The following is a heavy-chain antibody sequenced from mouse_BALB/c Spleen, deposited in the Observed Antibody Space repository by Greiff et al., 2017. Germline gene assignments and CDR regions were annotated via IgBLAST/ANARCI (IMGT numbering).Heavy chain of an antibody. V-gene: IGHV1-20*02. J-gene: IGHJ4*01. CDR2: INPYNGDT. D-gene: IGHD1-2*01. CDR3: ARDGYGAMDY. CDR1: GYSFTGYF. Sequence: VQLKQSGPELVKPGASVKISCKASGYSFTGYFMNWVMQSHGKSLEWIGRINPYNGDTFYNQKFKGKATLTVDKSSRPAHMELRSLASEDSAVYYCARDGYGAMDYWGQGTSVTVSS.